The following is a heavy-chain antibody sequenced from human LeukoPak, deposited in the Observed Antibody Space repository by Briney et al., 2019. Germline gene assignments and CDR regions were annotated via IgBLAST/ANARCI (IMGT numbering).Heavy chain of an antibody. V-gene: IGHV4-59*01. CDR2: IYYSGNT. CDR3: AKFTHYHGMDV. CDR1: GGSISSYY. J-gene: IGHJ6*04. Sequence: SETLSLTCTVSGGSISSYYWSWIRQPPGEGLAWIGYIYYSGNTNYNPSLKSRVTISVDTSKNQFSLKLSSVTAADTAVYYCAKFTHYHGMDVWGKGTTVTVSS.